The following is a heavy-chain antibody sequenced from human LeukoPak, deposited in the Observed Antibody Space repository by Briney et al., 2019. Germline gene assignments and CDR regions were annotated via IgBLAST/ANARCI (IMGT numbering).Heavy chain of an antibody. D-gene: IGHD1-7*01. CDR1: GFTFSSYG. J-gene: IGHJ4*02. Sequence: GGSLRLSCAASGFTFSSYGMHWVRQAPGKGLEWVGVISFDGSNRYYADSVKGRFTISRDNSKNTLYLQMNSLRAEDTAVYYCAKGERYNWNYANDYGGQGTLVTVSS. CDR2: ISFDGSNR. V-gene: IGHV3-30*18. CDR3: AKGERYNWNYANDY.